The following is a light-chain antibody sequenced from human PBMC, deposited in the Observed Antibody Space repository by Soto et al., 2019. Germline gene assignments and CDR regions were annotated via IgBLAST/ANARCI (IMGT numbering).Light chain of an antibody. CDR3: QHYNRYPYT. V-gene: IGKV1-5*01. CDR1: QTISSW. Sequence: DIQMTQSPSTLSASAGDRVTITCRASQTISSWLAWYQQKPGKAPKLLIYDASTLASGAPSRFSGSGSGTEFTLTISSLQPDDFATYYCQHYNRYPYTFGQGTELEIK. CDR2: DAS. J-gene: IGKJ2*01.